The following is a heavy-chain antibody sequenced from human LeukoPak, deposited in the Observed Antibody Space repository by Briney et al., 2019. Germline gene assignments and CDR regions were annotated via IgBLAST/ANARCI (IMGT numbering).Heavy chain of an antibody. V-gene: IGHV3-53*01. CDR2: IYSGGST. CDR3: ARGRDYGGLY. Sequence: GGSLRLSCAASGFSFSIYSLNWVRQAPGKGLEWVSVIYSGGSTYYADSVKGRFTISRDNSKNTLYLQMNSLRAEDTAVYYCARGRDYGGLYWGQGTLVTVSS. CDR1: GFSFSIYS. J-gene: IGHJ4*02. D-gene: IGHD4-23*01.